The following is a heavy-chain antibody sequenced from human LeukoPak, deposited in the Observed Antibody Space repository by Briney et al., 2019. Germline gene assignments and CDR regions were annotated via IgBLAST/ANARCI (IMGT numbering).Heavy chain of an antibody. V-gene: IGHV4-59*01. J-gene: IGHJ4*02. D-gene: IGHD3-22*01. CDR3: AREAEGYYDRQFDS. CDR2: IYYSGST. Sequence: SETLSLTCTVSGGSISSYYWSWIRQPPGKGLEWIGYIYYSGSTNYNPSLRSRVTISVDTSRNQFSLKLSSVTAADTAVYYCAREAEGYYDRQFDSWGQGTLVTVSS. CDR1: GGSISSYY.